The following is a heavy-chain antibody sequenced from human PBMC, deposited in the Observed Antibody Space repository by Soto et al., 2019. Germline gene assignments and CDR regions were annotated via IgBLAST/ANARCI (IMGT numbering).Heavy chain of an antibody. D-gene: IGHD3-9*01. J-gene: IGHJ4*02. V-gene: IGHV1-3*01. CDR2: INAGNGNT. Sequence: ASVKVSCKASGYTFTSYAMHWVRQAPGQRLEWMGWINAGNGNTKYSQKFQGRVTITRDTSASTAYMELSSLRSEDTAVYYCARVTYDILTDSYYLDYWGQGTLVTVSS. CDR1: GYTFTSYA. CDR3: ARVTYDILTDSYYLDY.